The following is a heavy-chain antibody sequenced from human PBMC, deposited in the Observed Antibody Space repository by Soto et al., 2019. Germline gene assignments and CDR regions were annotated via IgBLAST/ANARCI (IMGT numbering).Heavy chain of an antibody. Sequence: GGSLRLSCAASGFTFSSYWMSWVRQAPGKGLEWVANIKQDGSEKYYVDSVKGRFTISRDNAKNSLYLQMNSLRAEDTAVYYCARVGWSGYYHMDVWGKGTTVTVSS. CDR1: GFTFSSYW. V-gene: IGHV3-7*01. J-gene: IGHJ6*03. CDR3: ARVGWSGYYHMDV. CDR2: IKQDGSEK. D-gene: IGHD3-3*01.